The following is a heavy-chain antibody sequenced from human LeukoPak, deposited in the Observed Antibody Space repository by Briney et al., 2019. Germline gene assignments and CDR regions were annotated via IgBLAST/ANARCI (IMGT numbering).Heavy chain of an antibody. CDR2: ISATGGSI. Sequence: GGSLRLSCAASGFTFSSYGMSWVRQAPGKGLEWISAISATGGSIYYADSVKGRFSISRDISKNTLYLQMNSLRAEDTAVYYCAKRSADYWGQGTLVTVSS. J-gene: IGHJ4*02. CDR1: GFTFSSYG. V-gene: IGHV3-23*01. CDR3: AKRSADY. D-gene: IGHD2-15*01.